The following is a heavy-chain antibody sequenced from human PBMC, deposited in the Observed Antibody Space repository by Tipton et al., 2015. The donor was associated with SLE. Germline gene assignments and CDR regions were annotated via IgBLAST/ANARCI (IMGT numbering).Heavy chain of an antibody. D-gene: IGHD2-15*01. J-gene: IGHJ4*02. Sequence: TLSLTCTVSGASISSHYWNWIRQTPGEGLEWIGYIFYGRDTNYNPSLKSRVTISIEASKNQLSLTLKYVTAADTAVYYCARGSVVADDCWGQGTRVTVSS. V-gene: IGHV4-59*11. CDR1: GASISSHY. CDR3: ARGSVVADDC. CDR2: IFYGRDT.